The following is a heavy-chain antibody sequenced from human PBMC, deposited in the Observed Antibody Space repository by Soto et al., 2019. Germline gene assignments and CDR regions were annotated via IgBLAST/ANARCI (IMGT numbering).Heavy chain of an antibody. V-gene: IGHV3-33*01. D-gene: IGHD6-13*01. CDR1: GFNFNNYG. CDR2: IWNDGNGY. Sequence: QVQLVESGGGVVQPGRSLRLSCAASGFNFNNYGMHWVRQAPGKGLEWVEVIWNDGNGYYYANSVKGRFTISRDNSKNTLYLQMGRLRAEDTAVYYCARRQISPPTRGAASARGGMDVWGQWTTVTVSS. J-gene: IGHJ6*02. CDR3: ARRQISPPTRGAASARGGMDV.